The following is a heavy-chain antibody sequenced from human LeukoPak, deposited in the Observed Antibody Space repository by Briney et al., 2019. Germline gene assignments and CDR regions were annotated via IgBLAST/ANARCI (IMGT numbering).Heavy chain of an antibody. CDR3: ARGPGGTSDYYYYYMDV. CDR2: IYHGGST. Sequence: SETLSLTCTVSGYSISGGYYWGWIRQPPGKGLEWIGTIYHGGSTNYNPSLKSRVTMSVDTSKNQFSLKLSSVTAADTAVYYCARGPGGTSDYYYYYMDVWGKGTTVTVSS. J-gene: IGHJ6*03. D-gene: IGHD1-26*01. V-gene: IGHV4-38-2*02. CDR1: GYSISGGYY.